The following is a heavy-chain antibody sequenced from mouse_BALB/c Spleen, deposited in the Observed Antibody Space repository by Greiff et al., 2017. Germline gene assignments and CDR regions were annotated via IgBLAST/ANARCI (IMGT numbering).Heavy chain of an antibody. CDR2: INPSTGYT. Sequence: VQLKESGAELAKPGASVKMSCKASGYTFTSYWMHWVKQRPGQGLEWIGYINPSTGYTEYNQKFKDKATLTADKSSSTAYMQLSSLTSEDSAVYYCARRGEGTDYAMDYWGQGTSVTVSS. D-gene: IGHD2-14*01. CDR3: ARRGEGTDYAMDY. V-gene: IGHV1-7*01. J-gene: IGHJ4*01. CDR1: GYTFTSYW.